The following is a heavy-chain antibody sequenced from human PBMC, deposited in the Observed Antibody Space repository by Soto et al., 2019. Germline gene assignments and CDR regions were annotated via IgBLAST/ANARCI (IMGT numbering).Heavy chain of an antibody. D-gene: IGHD2-15*01. CDR3: AKDRCSGGSCYSFDY. CDR1: GFTFSSYA. CDR2: ISGSGGST. Sequence: GGSLRLSCAASGFTFSSYAMSWVRQAPGKGLEWVSAISGSGGSTYYADSVKGRFTISRDNSKNTLYLQMNSLRAEDTAVYYCAKDRCSGGSCYSFDYWGQGTLVTVSS. J-gene: IGHJ4*02. V-gene: IGHV3-23*01.